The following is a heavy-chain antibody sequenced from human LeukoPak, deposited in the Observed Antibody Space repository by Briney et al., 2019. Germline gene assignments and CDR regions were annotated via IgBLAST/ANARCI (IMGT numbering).Heavy chain of an antibody. CDR3: ARGEYCTAGTCPPGLS. V-gene: IGHV1-46*01. CDR1: GYSFSSYY. J-gene: IGHJ4*02. D-gene: IGHD2-15*01. Sequence: GASVKVSCKASGYSFSSYYMHWGRQAPGQGLEWMGIINPSGGGTSYAEKFQGRVTMTRDTSTSTVYMELSSLRSEDTALYYCARGEYCTAGTCPPGLSWGQGTLVTVSS. CDR2: INPSGGGT.